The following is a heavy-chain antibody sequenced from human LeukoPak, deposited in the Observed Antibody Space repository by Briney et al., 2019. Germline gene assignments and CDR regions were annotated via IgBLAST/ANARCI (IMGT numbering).Heavy chain of an antibody. CDR1: GDSISSSRHY. D-gene: IGHD3-3*01. V-gene: IGHV4-61*02. Sequence: PSETLSLTGTVSGDSISSSRHYWSWIRQPPGKGLKWIGRIYTSGNTNYDPTLKSRVTISLDTSKNQFSLNLRSVTAADTAVYYCARDGVVTMELDYWGQGTLVTVSS. CDR2: IYTSGNT. J-gene: IGHJ4*02. CDR3: ARDGVVTMELDY.